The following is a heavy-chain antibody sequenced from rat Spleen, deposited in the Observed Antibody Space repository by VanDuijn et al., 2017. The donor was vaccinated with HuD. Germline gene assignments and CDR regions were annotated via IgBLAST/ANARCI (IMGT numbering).Heavy chain of an antibody. J-gene: IGHJ1*01. CDR2: IWSGGGT. Sequence: QVQLKESGPGLVQPSQTLSLTCTVSGFSLTSNSVSWVRQPPGKGLEWMGAIWSGGGTDYNSAIKSRLSISRDTSKSQVFLKMNSLQTEDTAMYFCALSDWYFDFWGPGTMVTVSS. CDR3: ALSDWYFDF. V-gene: IGHV2-1*01. D-gene: IGHD1-12*01. CDR1: GFSLTSNS.